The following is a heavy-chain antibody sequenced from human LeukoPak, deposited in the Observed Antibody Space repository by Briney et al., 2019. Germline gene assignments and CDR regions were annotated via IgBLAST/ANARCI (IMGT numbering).Heavy chain of an antibody. D-gene: IGHD2-8*02. CDR3: AKSWGSTGPYYNYMEV. CDR1: GFTFSSYW. Sequence: GGSLRLSCAASGFTFSSYWMHWVRQAPGKGLVWVSIIGHSGGSIYYAGSVKGRFTISRDNSKNTLSLQMNSLRAEDTALYFCAKSWGSTGPYYNYMEVWGKGTTVTVSS. J-gene: IGHJ6*03. V-gene: IGHV3-23*01. CDR2: IGHSGGSI.